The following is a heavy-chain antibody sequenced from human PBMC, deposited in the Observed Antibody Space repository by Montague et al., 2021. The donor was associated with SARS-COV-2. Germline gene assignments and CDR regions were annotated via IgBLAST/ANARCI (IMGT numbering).Heavy chain of an antibody. V-gene: IGHV4-61*02. Sequence: TLSLTCTVSGGSISNGSYYWSWIRQPAGKGLEWIGRIYTSGSTNYNPSLKSLVTISVDTSKNQFSLKLSSVTAADTAVYYCATQEDPSGWIPGPFDFWGQGTLLSVSS. J-gene: IGHJ4*02. CDR2: IYTSGST. D-gene: IGHD6-19*01. CDR3: ATQEDPSGWIPGPFDF. CDR1: GGSISNGSYY.